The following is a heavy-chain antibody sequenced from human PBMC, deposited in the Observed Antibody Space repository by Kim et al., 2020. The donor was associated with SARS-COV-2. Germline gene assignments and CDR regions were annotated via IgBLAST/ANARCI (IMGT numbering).Heavy chain of an antibody. D-gene: IGHD2-21*02. Sequence: ASVKVSCKASGYTFTSYAMNWVRQAPGQGLEWMGWINTNTGNPTYAQGFTGRFVFSLDTSVSTAYLQISSLKAEDTAVYYCARGFDVVVTPQSWFDPWGQGTLVTVSS. J-gene: IGHJ5*02. CDR3: ARGFDVVVTPQSWFDP. CDR1: GYTFTSYA. V-gene: IGHV7-4-1*02. CDR2: INTNTGNP.